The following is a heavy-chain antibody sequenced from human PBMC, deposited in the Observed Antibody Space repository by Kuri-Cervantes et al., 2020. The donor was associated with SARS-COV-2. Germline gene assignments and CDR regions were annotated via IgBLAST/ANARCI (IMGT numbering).Heavy chain of an antibody. J-gene: IGHJ4*02. Sequence: ASVKVSCKASGYTLTSYGISWLRQAPGHELEWLGWISAYNGNTNNTQKLQGRVTMTTDTSTSTAYMEPMSLRSDDTAVYYCARYLDWERGIGDWGQGTQVTVSS. CDR2: ISAYNGNT. CDR1: GYTLTSYG. V-gene: IGHV1-18*01. CDR3: ARYLDWERGIGD. D-gene: IGHD3-9*01.